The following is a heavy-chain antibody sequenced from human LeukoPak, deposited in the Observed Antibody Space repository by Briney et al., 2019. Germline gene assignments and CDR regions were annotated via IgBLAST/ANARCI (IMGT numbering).Heavy chain of an antibody. Sequence: PSETLSLTCAVSGVSISSCNSYWGRNPQPPGQGLEWIGSIYYSGNTYYNASLKSQVSISIDPSKNQFSLRLTSVTAADTAVYYCGRIASSNWYNERGAFDVWGQGTMVTVSS. CDR2: IYYSGNT. J-gene: IGHJ3*01. CDR3: GRIASSNWYNERGAFDV. V-gene: IGHV4-39*01. D-gene: IGHD6-13*01. CDR1: GVSISSCNSY.